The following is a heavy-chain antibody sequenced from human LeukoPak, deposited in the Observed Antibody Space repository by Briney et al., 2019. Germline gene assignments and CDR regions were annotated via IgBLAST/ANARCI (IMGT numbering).Heavy chain of an antibody. CDR1: GYTFTSYG. V-gene: IGHV1-18*01. D-gene: IGHD2-15*01. CDR3: ARDPGACSGGSCDHFDY. J-gene: IGHJ4*02. CDR2: ISAYNGNT. Sequence: ASVKVSCKASGYTFTSYGISWVRQAPGQGLDWMGWISAYNGNTNYAQKLQGRVTMTTDTSTSTAYMELRSLRSDDTAVYYCARDPGACSGGSCDHFDYWGQGTLVTVSS.